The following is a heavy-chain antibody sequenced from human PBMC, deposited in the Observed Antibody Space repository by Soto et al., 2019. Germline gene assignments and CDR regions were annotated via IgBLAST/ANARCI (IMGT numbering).Heavy chain of an antibody. CDR3: AVGTVVVPAAISR. J-gene: IGHJ4*02. Sequence: PSETLSLTCTVSGGSISSGGYYWSWIRQHPGKGLEWIGYIYYSGSTYYNPSLKSRVTISVDTSKNQFSLKLSSVTAADTAVYYCAVGTVVVPAAISRWGQGTLVTVS. CDR1: GGSISSGGYY. V-gene: IGHV4-31*03. CDR2: IYYSGST. D-gene: IGHD2-2*01.